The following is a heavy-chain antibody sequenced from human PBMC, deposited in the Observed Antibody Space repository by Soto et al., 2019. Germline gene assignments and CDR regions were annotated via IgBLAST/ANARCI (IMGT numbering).Heavy chain of an antibody. CDR2: ISSSSSYI. Sequence: EVQLVESGGGLVKPGGSLRLSCAASGFTFSSYSMNWVRQAPGKGLEWVSSISSSSSYIYYADSVNGRFTISRDNAKKYLYLEMTSLRAEHTAVYYFARDKQWLERGYYYGMDVWGQGTTVTVSS. J-gene: IGHJ6*02. CDR1: GFTFSSYS. D-gene: IGHD6-19*01. V-gene: IGHV3-21*01. CDR3: ARDKQWLERGYYYGMDV.